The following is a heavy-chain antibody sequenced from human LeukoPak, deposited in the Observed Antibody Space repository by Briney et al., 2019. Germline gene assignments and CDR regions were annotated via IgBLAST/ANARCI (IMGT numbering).Heavy chain of an antibody. CDR3: ARLYYGSGRDKNWLDP. CDR1: GYSFTSYW. D-gene: IGHD3-10*01. CDR2: IYPGDSDT. V-gene: IGHV5-51*01. J-gene: IGHJ5*02. Sequence: GESLKISCKGSGYSFTSYWIGWVRQMPGKGLEWMGIIYPGDSDTRYSPPFQGQVTISADKSTSTAYLQWSSLKASDTAMYYCARLYYGSGRDKNWLDPWGQGTLVTVSS.